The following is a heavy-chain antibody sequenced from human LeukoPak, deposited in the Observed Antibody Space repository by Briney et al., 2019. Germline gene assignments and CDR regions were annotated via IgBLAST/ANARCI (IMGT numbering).Heavy chain of an antibody. CDR1: GYSFSGYW. V-gene: IGHV5-51*01. J-gene: IGHJ4*02. CDR3: ARRKGDGYNSPFDY. D-gene: IGHD5-24*01. CDR2: IYPGDSDT. Sequence: GESLKISCKGSGYSFSGYWIGWVRQMPGKGLEWMGIIYPGDSDTRYSPSFQGQVTISADKSINTAYLQWTSLKASDTAMYYCARRKGDGYNSPFDYWGQGTLVTVSS.